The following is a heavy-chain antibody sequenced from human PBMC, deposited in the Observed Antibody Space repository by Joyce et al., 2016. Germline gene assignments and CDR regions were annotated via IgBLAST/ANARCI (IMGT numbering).Heavy chain of an antibody. V-gene: IGHV1-69*06. CDR2: IIPIFGTA. Sequence: QVQLVQSGAEVKKPGSSVKVSCKASGGTFSSYAISWVRQAPGQGLEWMGGIIPIFGTANYAQKFQGRVTITADKATSTAYMELSSLRSEDTSVYYCAYWSTATSDYYYMDVWGKGTTVTVSS. CDR1: GGTFSSYA. J-gene: IGHJ6*03. D-gene: IGHD2-2*01. CDR3: AYWSTATSDYYYMDV.